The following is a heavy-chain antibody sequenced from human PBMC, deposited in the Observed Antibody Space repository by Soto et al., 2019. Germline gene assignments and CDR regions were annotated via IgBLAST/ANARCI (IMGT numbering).Heavy chain of an antibody. CDR2: ISGSATSK. CDR3: TRVKGILVAAAFFDY. Sequence: HPGGSLRLSCEVSGFSFGTYIMAWVRQAPGKGLEWVSYISGSATSKFYADSVRGRFTISRDNGKDSLSLQMNSLTGEDTGVYFCTRVKGILVAAAFFDYWGRGTPVTVSS. V-gene: IGHV3-48*01. J-gene: IGHJ4*02. D-gene: IGHD2-15*01. CDR1: GFSFGTYI.